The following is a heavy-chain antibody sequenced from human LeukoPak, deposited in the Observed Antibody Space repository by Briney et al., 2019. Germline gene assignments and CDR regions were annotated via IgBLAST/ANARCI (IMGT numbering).Heavy chain of an antibody. CDR1: GYSFTSYC. CDR2: IYPVDSDT. V-gene: IGHV5-51*01. D-gene: IGHD3-22*01. J-gene: IGHJ4*02. Sequence: GESLKISCKGYGYSFTSYCIGWVRQMPGKGMEWMGIIYPVDSDTRYSPSFQGQVTISADKSISTAYLQWSSLKASDTAMYYCARLRMYDSSGYPLDYWGQGTLVTVSS. CDR3: ARLRMYDSSGYPLDY.